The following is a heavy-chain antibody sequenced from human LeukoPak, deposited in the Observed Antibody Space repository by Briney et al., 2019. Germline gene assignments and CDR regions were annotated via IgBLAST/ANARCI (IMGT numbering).Heavy chain of an antibody. Sequence: GGSLRLSCAASGFTFDDYAMHWVRQAPGKGLEWVSLISGDGGSTYYADSVKGRFTISRDNSKNSLYLQMNSLRTEDTALYYCAKDGEGPSRSSPKIGNWSTPWGQATLVTV. CDR1: GFTFDDYA. D-gene: IGHD6-13*01. CDR2: ISGDGGST. CDR3: AKDGEGPSRSSPKIGNWSTP. V-gene: IGHV3-43*02. J-gene: IGHJ5*02.